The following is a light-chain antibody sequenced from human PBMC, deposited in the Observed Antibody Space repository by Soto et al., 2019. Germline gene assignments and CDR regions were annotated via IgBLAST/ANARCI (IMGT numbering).Light chain of an antibody. J-gene: IGKJ5*01. CDR3: QQTYTTSEIT. CDR1: QSMRIY. Sequence: IHMSHSPSTLSASVGARVTITCRATQSMRIYLNWYQLKPGPAPNLLMDGASYWKSGVPTRFSGSGSATDFSLTISSLQPEDFAIYYCQQTYTTSEITFGQGTRLE. CDR2: GAS. V-gene: IGKV1-39*01.